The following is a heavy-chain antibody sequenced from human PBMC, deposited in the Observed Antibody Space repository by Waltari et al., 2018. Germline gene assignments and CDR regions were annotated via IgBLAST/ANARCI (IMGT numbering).Heavy chain of an antibody. CDR1: GGSISGYY. CDR2: IYCTGST. Sequence: QVQLQESGSGQVKPSETLSLTCTVSGGSISGYYWSWIRQPPGKGLEWIGNIYCTGSTNYNPSLKSRVTISVDTSKKQFSLNLSSVTAADTAVYFCARVFHGFDIWGQGTMVTVSS. J-gene: IGHJ3*02. CDR3: ARVFHGFDI. V-gene: IGHV4-59*01.